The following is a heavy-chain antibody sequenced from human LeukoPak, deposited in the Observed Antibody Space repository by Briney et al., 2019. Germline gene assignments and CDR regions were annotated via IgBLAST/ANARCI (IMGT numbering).Heavy chain of an antibody. CDR2: ISGSGDNT. CDR3: AKDRETYSSSGGVIDY. D-gene: IGHD6-6*01. J-gene: IGHJ4*02. Sequence: QTGGSLRLSCAASGFTFSSYAMSWVRQVPGKGLEWVSVISGSGDNTYYADSVKGRFTISRDNSKNTLYLQMNSLRAEDTAVYYCAKDRETYSSSGGVIDYWGQGTLVTVSS. V-gene: IGHV3-23*01. CDR1: GFTFSSYA.